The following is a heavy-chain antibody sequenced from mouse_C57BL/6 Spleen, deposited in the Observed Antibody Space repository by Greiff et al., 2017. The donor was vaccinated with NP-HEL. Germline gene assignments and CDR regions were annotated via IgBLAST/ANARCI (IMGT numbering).Heavy chain of an antibody. Sequence: EVQLQESGPGLVKPSQSLSLTCSVTGYSITSGYYWNWIRQFPGNKLEWMGYISYDGSNNYNPSLKNRISITRDTSKNQFFLKLNSVTTEDTATYYCAREGNYLPYYAMDYWGQGTSVTVSS. J-gene: IGHJ4*01. CDR2: ISYDGSN. V-gene: IGHV3-6*01. CDR3: AREGNYLPYYAMDY. D-gene: IGHD2-1*01. CDR1: GYSITSGYY.